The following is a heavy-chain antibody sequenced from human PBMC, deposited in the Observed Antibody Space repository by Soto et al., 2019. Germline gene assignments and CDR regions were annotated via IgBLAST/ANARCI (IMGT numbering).Heavy chain of an antibody. CDR1: GFTLSDHY. D-gene: IGHD5-18*01. J-gene: IGHJ4*02. CDR3: GRGHTAIEGDFDH. CDR2: IKKKAHNSVL. V-gene: IGHV3-72*01. Sequence: GGSLRLSCAVSGFTLSDHYMDWVRQAPGKGLEWVGRIKKKAHNSVLQYAASVKGRFSISRDDSTNSLFLQMNSLKTEDTAMYYCGRGHTAIEGDFDHWGQGTLVTVSS.